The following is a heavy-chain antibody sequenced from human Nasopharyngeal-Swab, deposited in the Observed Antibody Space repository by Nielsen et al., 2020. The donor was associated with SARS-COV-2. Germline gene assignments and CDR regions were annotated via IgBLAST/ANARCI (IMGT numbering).Heavy chain of an antibody. CDR2: ISSSSSYI. CDR3: ARPYDSSGYYSPGYMDV. CDR1: GFIFSSYG. Sequence: GESLKISCAASGFIFSSYGMNWVRQAPGKGLEWVSSISSSSSYIYYADSVKGRFTISRDNAKNSLYLQMNSLRAEDTAVYYCARPYDSSGYYSPGYMDVWGKGTTVTVSS. V-gene: IGHV3-21*01. D-gene: IGHD3-22*01. J-gene: IGHJ6*04.